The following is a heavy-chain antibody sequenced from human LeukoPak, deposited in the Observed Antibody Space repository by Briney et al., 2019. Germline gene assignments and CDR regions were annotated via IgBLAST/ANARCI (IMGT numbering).Heavy chain of an antibody. D-gene: IGHD3-22*01. CDR3: ARDRDFDYYDSSPRRAYYFDY. CDR1: GFTFSSYA. J-gene: IGHJ4*02. CDR2: ISYDGSNK. Sequence: GSLRLSCAASGFTFSSYAMHWVRQAPGKGLEWVAVISYDGSNKYYADSVKGRFTISRDNSKNTLYLQMNSLRAEDTAVYYCARDRDFDYYDSSPRRAYYFDYWGQGTLVTVSS. V-gene: IGHV3-30*04.